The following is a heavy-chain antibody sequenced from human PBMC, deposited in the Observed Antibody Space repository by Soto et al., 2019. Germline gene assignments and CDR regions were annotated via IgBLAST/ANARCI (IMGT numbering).Heavy chain of an antibody. Sequence: PSETLSLTCTVSGGSISSYYWSWIRQPPGKGLEWIGYTYYSGSTNYNPSLKSRVTISVDTSKNQFSLKLSSVTAADTAVYYCARGTYDSSGYYDFDYWGQGTLVTVSS. V-gene: IGHV4-59*01. J-gene: IGHJ4*02. CDR3: ARGTYDSSGYYDFDY. CDR2: TYYSGST. D-gene: IGHD3-22*01. CDR1: GGSISSYY.